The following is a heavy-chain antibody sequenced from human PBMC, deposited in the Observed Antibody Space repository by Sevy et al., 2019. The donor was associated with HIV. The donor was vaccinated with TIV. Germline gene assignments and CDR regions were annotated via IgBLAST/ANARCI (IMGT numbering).Heavy chain of an antibody. CDR1: GYIFGIYD. CDR3: ARGRAPDNGRYYFDS. V-gene: IGHV1-18*01. Sequence: ASVKVSCKASGYIFGIYDISWVRQAPGQGLEWMGWITPDSGDTNHAQKLQGRVTMTTDTSTRTSYMELRSLTSDDAGVYYCARGRAPDNGRYYFDSWAQGTLVTVSS. CDR2: ITPDSGDT. J-gene: IGHJ4*02. D-gene: IGHD1-26*01.